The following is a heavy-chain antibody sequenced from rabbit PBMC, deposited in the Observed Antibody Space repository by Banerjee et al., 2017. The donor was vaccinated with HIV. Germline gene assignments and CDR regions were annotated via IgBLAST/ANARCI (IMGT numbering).Heavy chain of an antibody. CDR1: GFDFSSNA. J-gene: IGHJ3*01. V-gene: IGHV1S45*01. CDR2: IDAGSSGST. Sequence: QEQLVESGGGLVKPGASLTLTCTASGFDFSSNAMCWVRQAPGKGLEWIACIDAGSSGSTYYASWAKGRFTISKTSSTTVTLQMTSLTAADTATYFCARDYTGNDDVVFSLWGQGTLVTVS. D-gene: IGHD4-2*01. CDR3: ARDYTGNDDVVFSL.